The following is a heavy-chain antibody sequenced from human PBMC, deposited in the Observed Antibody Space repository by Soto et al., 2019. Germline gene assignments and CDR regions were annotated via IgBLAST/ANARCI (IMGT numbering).Heavy chain of an antibody. CDR1: GFTFSSYA. J-gene: IGHJ4*02. Sequence: PGGSLRLSCAASGFTFSSYAMSWVRQAPGKGLEWVSAISGSGGSTYYADSVKGRVTMTTDTSTTTAYMELRSLRSDDTAVYYCAREYCSGGSCYGTDYWGQGTPVTVSS. CDR2: ISGSGGST. CDR3: AREYCSGGSCYGTDY. D-gene: IGHD2-15*01. V-gene: IGHV3-23*01.